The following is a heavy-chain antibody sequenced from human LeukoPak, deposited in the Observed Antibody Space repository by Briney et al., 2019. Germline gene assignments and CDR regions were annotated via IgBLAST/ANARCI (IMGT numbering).Heavy chain of an antibody. J-gene: IGHJ4*02. Sequence: PVGSLRLSCAASGFTVSSNYMSWIRQAPGKGLEWVSIIYSGDSTYYADSVKGRFTISRDNSKNTVYLQMNSLRVEDTAVYYCARDPRIRLGIDDDYWGQGTLVTVSS. CDR2: IYSGDST. CDR1: GFTVSSNY. D-gene: IGHD7-27*01. CDR3: ARDPRIRLGIDDDY. V-gene: IGHV3-66*02.